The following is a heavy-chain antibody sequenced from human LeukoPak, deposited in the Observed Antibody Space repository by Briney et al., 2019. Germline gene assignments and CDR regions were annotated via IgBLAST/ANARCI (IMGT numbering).Heavy chain of an antibody. V-gene: IGHV4-59*01. Sequence: SETLSLTCTVSGGSISSYYWSWIRQLPGKGLEWIGYIYYSGSTNYNPSLKSRVTISVDTSKNQFSLKLSSVTAADTAVYYCARRGFGGTNAGLKAGGFGIWGQGTMVTVSS. CDR2: IYYSGST. D-gene: IGHD3-10*01. J-gene: IGHJ3*02. CDR1: GGSISSYY. CDR3: ARRGFGGTNAGLKAGGFGI.